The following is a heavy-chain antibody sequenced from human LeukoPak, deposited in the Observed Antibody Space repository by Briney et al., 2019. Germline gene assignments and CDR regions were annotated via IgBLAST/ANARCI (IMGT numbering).Heavy chain of an antibody. D-gene: IGHD3-16*01. Sequence: PGGSLRLSCAAPGFTFSSYAMSWVRQAPGKGLEWVSGMSGSGGSTYYADSVKGRFTISRDNSKNTLYLQMNTLRAEDTAVYYCAKDREYSYVYDAFDIWGQGTLVTVSS. CDR2: MSGSGGST. J-gene: IGHJ3*02. CDR3: AKDREYSYVYDAFDI. V-gene: IGHV3-23*01. CDR1: GFTFSSYA.